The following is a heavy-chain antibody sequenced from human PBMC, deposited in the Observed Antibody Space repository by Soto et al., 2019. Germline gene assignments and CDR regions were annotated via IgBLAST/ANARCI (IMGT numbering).Heavy chain of an antibody. V-gene: IGHV3-23*01. CDR3: DEYTGVGYISYLFDS. Sequence: GGSLRLSCAASGFRFSSYAMSWVRQAPGKGLEWVSAISGSGDGTYYADSVKGRFTISRDNSKNTLYLQMNSLRAEDTDVYTKDEYTGVGYISYLFDSGVRGSWVPVS. D-gene: IGHD6-6*01. CDR2: ISGSGDGT. J-gene: IGHJ4*02. CDR1: GFRFSSYA.